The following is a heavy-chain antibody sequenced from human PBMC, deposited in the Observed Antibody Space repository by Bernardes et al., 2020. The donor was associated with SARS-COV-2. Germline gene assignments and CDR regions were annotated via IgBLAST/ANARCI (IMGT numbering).Heavy chain of an antibody. Sequence: GGSLRLSCAASGFTFSIYSLNWVRQAPGKGLEWVSSISSSGSYKYYADSVKGRFIISRDSAKNSLYLEMNSLRAEDTAVYYCARGPYCPGSICTFYGMDVWGQGTTVTVSS. CDR1: GFTFSIYS. CDR3: ARGPYCPGSICTFYGMDV. D-gene: IGHD2-8*02. J-gene: IGHJ6*02. V-gene: IGHV3-21*06. CDR2: ISSSGSYK.